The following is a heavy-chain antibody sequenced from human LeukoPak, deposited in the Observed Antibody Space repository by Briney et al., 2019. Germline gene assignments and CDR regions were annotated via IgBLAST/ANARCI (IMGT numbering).Heavy chain of an antibody. CDR2: ISGSGGST. CDR3: AKQNPRQSSSWYSYYYYYGMDV. D-gene: IGHD6-13*01. CDR1: GFTFSSYA. V-gene: IGHV3-23*01. J-gene: IGHJ6*02. Sequence: GGSLRLSCAASGFTFSSYAMSWVRQAPGKGLEWVSAISGSGGSTYYADSVKGRFTISRDNSKNTLYLQMNSLRAEDTAVYYCAKQNPRQSSSWYSYYYYYGMDVWGQGTTVTVSS.